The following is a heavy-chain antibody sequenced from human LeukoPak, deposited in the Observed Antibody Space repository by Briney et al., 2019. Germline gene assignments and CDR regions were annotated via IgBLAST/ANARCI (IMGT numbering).Heavy chain of an antibody. CDR3: ARVVGAAGYYYYYGMDV. D-gene: IGHD6-13*01. J-gene: IGHJ6*02. CDR1: GGSFSGYY. CDR2: IYYSGST. Sequence: SETLSLTCAVYGGSFSGYYWSWIRQPPGKGLEWIGYIYYSGSTYYNPSLKSRVTISVDTSKNQFSLKLSSVTAADTAVYYCARVVGAAGYYYYYGMDVWGQGTTVTVSS. V-gene: IGHV4-30-4*08.